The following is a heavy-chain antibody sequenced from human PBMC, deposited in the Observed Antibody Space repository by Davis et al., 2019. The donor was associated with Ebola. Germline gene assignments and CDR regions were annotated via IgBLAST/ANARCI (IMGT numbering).Heavy chain of an antibody. Sequence: GESLKISCAASGFTFSSYWMHWVRQAPGKGLVWVSRINSDGSSTSYADSVKGRFTISRDNAKNTLYLQMNSLRAEDTAVYYCAREAPSNYDFWSGYYTGGFDYWGQGTLVTVSS. CDR1: GFTFSSYW. V-gene: IGHV3-74*01. CDR3: AREAPSNYDFWSGYYTGGFDY. D-gene: IGHD3-3*01. CDR2: INSDGSST. J-gene: IGHJ4*02.